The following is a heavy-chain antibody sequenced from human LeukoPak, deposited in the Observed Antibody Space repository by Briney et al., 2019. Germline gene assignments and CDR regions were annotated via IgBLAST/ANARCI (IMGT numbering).Heavy chain of an antibody. Sequence: SETLSLTCTVSGGSISSSSYYWGWIRQPPGKGLEWIGRVGSFSYSGSTYYNPSLKSRVTISVDTSKNQFSLKLSSVIAADTAVYFCAMTTVVTNDPYFDYWGQGTLVTVSS. D-gene: IGHD4-23*01. CDR1: GGSISSSSYY. CDR3: AMTTVVTNDPYFDY. V-gene: IGHV4-39*07. CDR2: FSYSGST. J-gene: IGHJ4*02.